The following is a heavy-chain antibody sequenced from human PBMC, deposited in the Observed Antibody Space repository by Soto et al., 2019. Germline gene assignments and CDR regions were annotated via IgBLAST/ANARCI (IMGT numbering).Heavy chain of an antibody. CDR3: ARGDQLLYGDNYYYGMDV. Sequence: PGESLKISCKGSGYSFTSYWISWVRQMPGKGLEWMGRIDPSDSYTNYSPSFQGHVTISADKSISTAYLQWGSLKASDTAMYYCARGDQLLYGDNYYYGMDVWGQGTTVTVSS. CDR2: IDPSDSYT. J-gene: IGHJ6*02. D-gene: IGHD2-2*02. V-gene: IGHV5-10-1*01. CDR1: GYSFTSYW.